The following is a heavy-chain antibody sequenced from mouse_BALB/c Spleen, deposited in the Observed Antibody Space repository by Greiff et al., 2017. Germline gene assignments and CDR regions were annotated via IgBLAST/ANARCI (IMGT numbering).Heavy chain of an antibody. V-gene: IGHV5-6-3*01. J-gene: IGHJ4*01. CDR3: AREGTMITRGAMDY. CDR2: INSNGGST. CDR1: GFTFSSYG. D-gene: IGHD2-4*01. Sequence: EVHLVESGGGLVQPGGSLKLSCAASGFTFSSYGMSWVRQTPDKRLELVATINSNGGSTYYPDSVKGRFTISRDNAKNTLYLQMSSLKSEDTAMYYCAREGTMITRGAMDYWGQGTSVTVSS.